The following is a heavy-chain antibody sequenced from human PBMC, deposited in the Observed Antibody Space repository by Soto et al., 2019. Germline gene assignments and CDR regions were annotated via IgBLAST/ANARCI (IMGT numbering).Heavy chain of an antibody. CDR3: ERVRKSEQLDLFDY. D-gene: IGHD6-13*01. V-gene: IGHV4-34*01. Sequence: SDTLSLTCAVYGGSISGYYWSWIRQPPGKGLEWIGDINHSGSTNYNPSLKSQVTISIDTSKNQFSLKLSSVTAADTAVYYCERVRKSEQLDLFDYWRQGTQDPVSS. CDR2: INHSGST. J-gene: IGHJ4*02. CDR1: GGSISGYY.